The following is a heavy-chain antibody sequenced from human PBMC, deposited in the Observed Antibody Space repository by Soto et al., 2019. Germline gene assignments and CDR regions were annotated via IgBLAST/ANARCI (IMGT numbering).Heavy chain of an antibody. CDR1: GFTFSSYG. Sequence: QVQLVESGGGVVQPGRSLRLSCAASGFTFSSYGMHWVRQAPGKGLEWVAVISYDGSNKYYADSVKGRFTISRDNSKNTLYLQMNSRRAEDTVVYYCAKDHPYSYVTYAFDIWGQGTMVTVSS. D-gene: IGHD5-18*01. V-gene: IGHV3-30*18. CDR3: AKDHPYSYVTYAFDI. CDR2: ISYDGSNK. J-gene: IGHJ3*02.